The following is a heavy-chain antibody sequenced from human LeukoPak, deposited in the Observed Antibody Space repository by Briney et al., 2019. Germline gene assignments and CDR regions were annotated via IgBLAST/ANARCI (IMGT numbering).Heavy chain of an antibody. CDR3: AKELLQPYYFDY. D-gene: IGHD2-21*01. V-gene: IGHV3-33*06. J-gene: IGHJ4*02. CDR1: GFTFRNYG. CDR2: IWYDGSNQ. Sequence: GGSLRLSCAASGFTFRNYGMHWVRQAPGKGLEWVALIWYDGSNQDYADSVRGRFTVSRDNSKNTLYLQMNSLRAEDTAVYYCAKELLQPYYFDYWGQGTLVTVSS.